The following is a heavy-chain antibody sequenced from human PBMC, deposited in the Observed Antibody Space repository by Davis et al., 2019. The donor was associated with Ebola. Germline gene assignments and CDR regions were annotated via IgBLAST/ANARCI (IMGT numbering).Heavy chain of an antibody. D-gene: IGHD3-3*01. J-gene: IGHJ5*02. CDR2: IYYSGYT. CDR1: GDSISSYY. Sequence: SETLSLTCTVSGDSISSYYWSWIRQPPERGLEWIGYIYYSGYTNYNPSLRSRVTLSVDSSKNQFSLKLRSVTAADTAVYYCARQGWSGYSLRHWLDPWGRGTLVTVSS. V-gene: IGHV4-59*08. CDR3: ARQGWSGYSLRHWLDP.